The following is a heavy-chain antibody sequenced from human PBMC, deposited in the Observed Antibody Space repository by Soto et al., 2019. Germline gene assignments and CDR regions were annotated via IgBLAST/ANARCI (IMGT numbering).Heavy chain of an antibody. V-gene: IGHV3-23*01. Sequence: EVQLLESGGGLVQPGGSLRLSCAASGFTFSNYAMSWVRQAPGKGLEWVSALPERGSSRYYADSVKGRFTISRDKSKNSMYLQMNIQSVEAEDVDVCAKTTSGGYGRSYGMDVWGQGTTVTVSS. CDR3: AKTTSGGYGRSYGMDV. D-gene: IGHD5-18*01. J-gene: IGHJ6*02. CDR1: GFTFSNYA. CDR2: LPERGSSR.